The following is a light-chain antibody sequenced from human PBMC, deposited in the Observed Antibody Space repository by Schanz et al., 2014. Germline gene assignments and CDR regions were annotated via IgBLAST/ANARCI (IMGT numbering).Light chain of an antibody. Sequence: DIQMPQSPSTLSASVGDRVTITCRASESISNWLAWYQQKPGKAPKLLIYDASSLESGVSSRFSGSGSGTEFTLTITSLQPDDFTTYYCQQYNSYPCTFGQGTKLEIK. V-gene: IGKV1-5*01. CDR2: DAS. J-gene: IGKJ2*02. CDR3: QQYNSYPCT. CDR1: ESISNW.